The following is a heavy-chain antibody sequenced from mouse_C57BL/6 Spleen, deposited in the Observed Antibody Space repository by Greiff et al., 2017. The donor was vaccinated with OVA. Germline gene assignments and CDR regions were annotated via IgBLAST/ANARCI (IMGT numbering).Heavy chain of an antibody. CDR1: GYTFTSYW. V-gene: IGHV1-64*01. Sequence: QVQLQQPGAELVKPGASVKLSCKASGYTFTSYWMHWVKQRPGQGLEWIGMIHPNSGSTNYNEKFKSKATLTVDKSSSTAYMQLSSLTSEDSAVYYCARELGWDAFDYWGQGTTLTVSS. CDR2: IHPNSGST. CDR3: ARELGWDAFDY. D-gene: IGHD4-1*01. J-gene: IGHJ2*01.